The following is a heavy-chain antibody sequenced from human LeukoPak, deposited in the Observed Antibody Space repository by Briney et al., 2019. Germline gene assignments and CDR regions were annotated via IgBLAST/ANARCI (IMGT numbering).Heavy chain of an antibody. CDR3: ARVGPAFYGDFRHYYYYMDV. CDR1: GYSISSGYY. V-gene: IGHV4-38-2*02. CDR2: IYHSGST. D-gene: IGHD4-17*01. Sequence: PSETLSLTCTVSGYSISSGYYWGWIRQPPGKGLEWIGSIYHSGSTYYNPSLKSRVTISVDTSKNQFSLKLSSVTAADTAVYYCARVGPAFYGDFRHYYYYMDVWGKGTTVTISS. J-gene: IGHJ6*03.